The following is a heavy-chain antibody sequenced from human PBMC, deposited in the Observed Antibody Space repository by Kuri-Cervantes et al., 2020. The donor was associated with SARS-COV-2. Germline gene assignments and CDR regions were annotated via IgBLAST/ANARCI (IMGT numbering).Heavy chain of an antibody. CDR2: IIPIFGTA. CDR1: GGTFSSYA. V-gene: IGHV1-69*13. Sequence: SVKVSCKASGGTFSSYAISWVRQAPGQGLEWMGGIIPIFGTANYAQKFQGRVTITADESTSTAYMELNSLRAEDTAVYYCARSGWGSGSYYSTYYYYYMDVWGKGTTVTVSS. D-gene: IGHD3-10*01. J-gene: IGHJ6*03. CDR3: ARSGWGSGSYYSTYYYYYMDV.